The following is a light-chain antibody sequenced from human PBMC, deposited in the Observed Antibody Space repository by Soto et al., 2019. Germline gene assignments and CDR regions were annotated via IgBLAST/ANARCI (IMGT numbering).Light chain of an antibody. CDR3: QQYGSSPPRT. CDR2: GAS. J-gene: IGKJ1*01. CDR1: QSVSSSY. V-gene: IGKV3-20*01. Sequence: EIVLTQSPGTLSLSPGERATLSCRASQSVSSSYLAWYQQKPGQAPRLLMYGASSRATGIPDRFSGSGSGTDLTLTISRLEPEDSAVYYCQQYGSSPPRTFGQGTKVEIK.